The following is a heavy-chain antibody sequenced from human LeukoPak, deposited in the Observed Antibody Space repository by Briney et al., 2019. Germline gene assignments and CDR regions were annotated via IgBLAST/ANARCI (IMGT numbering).Heavy chain of an antibody. CDR3: ARDKRHSYGRYFDH. Sequence: SETLSLTCTVSGGFISNHYWSWIRQPPGKGLEWIGYFYYSGSATYNPSLKSRVTISVDTSKNQFSLNLSSVTAADTAVYYCARDKRHSYGRYFDHWGQGALVTVSS. V-gene: IGHV4-59*11. J-gene: IGHJ4*02. CDR1: GGFISNHY. CDR2: FYYSGSA. D-gene: IGHD5-18*01.